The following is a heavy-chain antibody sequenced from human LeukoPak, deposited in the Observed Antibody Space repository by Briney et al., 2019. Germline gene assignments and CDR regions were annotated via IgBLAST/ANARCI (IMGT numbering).Heavy chain of an antibody. V-gene: IGHV4-39*07. CDR1: DGSISSSSYY. CDR2: IYYSGST. Sequence: SETLSLTCTVSDGSISSSSYYWGWIRQPPGKGLEWIGSIYYSGSTSYNPSLKSRVTISLATSKNQFSLRLSSVTAADTAVYYCARDRFDDSSGYYYHYYFYMDVWGKGTTVTVSS. D-gene: IGHD3-22*01. CDR3: ARDRFDDSSGYYYHYYFYMDV. J-gene: IGHJ6*03.